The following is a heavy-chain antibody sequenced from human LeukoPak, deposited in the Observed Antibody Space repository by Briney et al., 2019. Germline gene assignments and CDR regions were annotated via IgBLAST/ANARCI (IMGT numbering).Heavy chain of an antibody. J-gene: IGHJ3*02. Sequence: WGALRLSCAASGFTFSSYAMYWVGQAPWKELDCVSAISGSCGSTYYADSVKGRFTISRDNSKNTLYLQMNSLRAEDTAVYYCAKAGYYDSSGYYDAGAFDIWGQGTMVTVSS. CDR3: AKAGYYDSSGYYDAGAFDI. D-gene: IGHD3-22*01. V-gene: IGHV3-23*01. CDR1: GFTFSSYA. CDR2: ISGSCGST.